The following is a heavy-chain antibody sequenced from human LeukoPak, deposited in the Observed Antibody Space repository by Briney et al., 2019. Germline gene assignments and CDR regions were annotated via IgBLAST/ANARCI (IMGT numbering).Heavy chain of an antibody. V-gene: IGHV3-7*01. CDR3: RAATRYLDYYYDY. CDR2: INQDGSAK. D-gene: IGHD3-22*01. Sequence: GGSLRLSCAASGFNFRNYWMTWVRQAPGKGLEWVANINQDGSAKYYVGSVKGRFTISRDNSKDTLYLQMSSLRIEDTAIYYCRAATRYLDYYYDYWGQGTLVTVSS. J-gene: IGHJ4*02. CDR1: GFNFRNYW.